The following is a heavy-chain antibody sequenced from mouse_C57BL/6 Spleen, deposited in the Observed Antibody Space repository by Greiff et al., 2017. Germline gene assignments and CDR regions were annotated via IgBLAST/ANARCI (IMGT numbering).Heavy chain of an antibody. V-gene: IGHV14-1*01. Sequence: EVQLQQSGAELVRPGASVKMSCTASGYNFKDYYMHWVKQRPEQGLEWIGRIDPEDGDTEYAPKFKGKATMTADTSSHTAYLQLSSLTSDDTAVYYCTECYGSSLYWYFDVWGTGTTVTVSS. J-gene: IGHJ1*03. D-gene: IGHD1-1*01. CDR2: IDPEDGDT. CDR3: TECYGSSLYWYFDV. CDR1: GYNFKDYY.